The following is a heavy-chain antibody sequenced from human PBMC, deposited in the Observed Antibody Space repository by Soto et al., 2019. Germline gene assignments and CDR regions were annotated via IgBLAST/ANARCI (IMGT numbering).Heavy chain of an antibody. Sequence: QVQLVQSGAEVKKPGASVKVSCKASGYTFTSYGISWVRQAPGQGLEWMGWISAYNGNTNYAQKLQGRVTMTTDTXTXTXXMELRSLRSDDTAVYYCARSSLIVVVVAATPDFDYWGQGTLVTVSS. D-gene: IGHD2-15*01. CDR2: ISAYNGNT. CDR1: GYTFTSYG. CDR3: ARSSLIVVVVAATPDFDY. V-gene: IGHV1-18*01. J-gene: IGHJ4*02.